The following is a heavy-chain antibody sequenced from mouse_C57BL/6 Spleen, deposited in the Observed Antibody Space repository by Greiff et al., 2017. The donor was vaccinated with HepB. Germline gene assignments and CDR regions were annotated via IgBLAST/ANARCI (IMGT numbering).Heavy chain of an antibody. CDR3: ARVNYYGSSPHWYFDV. V-gene: IGHV5-6*01. J-gene: IGHJ1*03. CDR1: GFTFSSYG. D-gene: IGHD1-1*01. CDR2: ISSGGSYT. Sequence: EVKVVESGGDLVKPGGSLKLSCAASGFTFSSYGMSWVRQTPDKRLEWVATISSGGSYTYYPDSVKGRFTISRDNAKNTLYLQMSSLKSEDTAMYYCARVNYYGSSPHWYFDVWGTETTGTVSS.